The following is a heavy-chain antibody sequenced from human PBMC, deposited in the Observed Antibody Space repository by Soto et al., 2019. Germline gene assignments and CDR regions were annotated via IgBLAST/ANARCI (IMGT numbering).Heavy chain of an antibody. D-gene: IGHD3-22*01. CDR2: ISYDGSNK. Sequence: LRLSCAASGFTFSSYCMHWVRQAPGKGLEWVAVISYDGSNKYYADSVKGRFTISRDNSKNTLYLQMNSLRAEDTAVYYCAKKLNYYDSSGYYLDYWGQGTLVTVSS. V-gene: IGHV3-30*18. CDR3: AKKLNYYDSSGYYLDY. CDR1: GFTFSSYC. J-gene: IGHJ4*02.